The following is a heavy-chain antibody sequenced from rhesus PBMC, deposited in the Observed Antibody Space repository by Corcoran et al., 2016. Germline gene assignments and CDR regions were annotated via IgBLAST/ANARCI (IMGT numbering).Heavy chain of an antibody. CDR3: ARKGTVGTPIDY. CDR1: GGSISGYY. D-gene: IGHD5-24*01. Sequence: QVQLQESGPGLVKPSDTLSLTCAVSGGSISGYYWNWIRQPPGKGLGGLGYICGRDGSTVYNTSLKMRITVATDPSKNQFSLELSSVTAADTAVYYCARKGTVGTPIDYWGQGVLVTVSS. CDR2: ICGRDGST. J-gene: IGHJ4*01. V-gene: IGHV4-165*02.